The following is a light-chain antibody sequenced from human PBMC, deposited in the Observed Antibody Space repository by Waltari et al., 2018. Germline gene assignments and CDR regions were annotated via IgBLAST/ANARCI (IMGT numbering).Light chain of an antibody. CDR1: SLRRHY. V-gene: IGLV3-19*01. CDR3: ASGYISRSWL. CDR2: GNN. Sequence: SSKLAQGPTLSVAFGQTVTISCLGDSLRRHYAAWYQVGPRQAPVLLLYGNNIRPSGIPDRFSGSQSGIIADLTLTGARADDEADYYCASGYISRSWLFGGGTRLTV. J-gene: IGLJ2*01.